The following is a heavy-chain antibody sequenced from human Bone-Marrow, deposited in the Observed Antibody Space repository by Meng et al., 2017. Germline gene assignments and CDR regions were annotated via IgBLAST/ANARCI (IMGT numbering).Heavy chain of an antibody. D-gene: IGHD5-18*01. J-gene: IGHJ4*02. CDR3: AKYSYGLGDYFDY. CDR2: LSGGGFTT. CDR1: GFCFSSYA. V-gene: IGHV3-23*04. Sequence: LLVEAWGGLVQPGWALILSCPDSGFCFSSYAMSWVRHTPGKGLEWVAALSGGGFTTYYADSVKGRFTISRHNFKNTLYLQMNSLRAEDTALYYCAKYSYGLGDYFDYWGQGALVTVSS.